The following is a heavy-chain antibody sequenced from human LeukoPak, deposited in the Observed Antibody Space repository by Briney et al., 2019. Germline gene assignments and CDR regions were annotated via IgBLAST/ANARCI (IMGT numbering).Heavy chain of an antibody. D-gene: IGHD5-24*01. V-gene: IGHV1-69*04. CDR3: ARDGGWLQTQNHYYYHGMDV. J-gene: IGHJ6*02. CDR1: GGTFSTYA. CDR2: ILPIFDMA. Sequence: SVKVSCKASGGTFSTYAITWVRQAPGQGLEWMGRILPIFDMANYAQKFQGRVTITADKSTRTAYMELSSLRSDDTAVYYCARDGGWLQTQNHYYYHGMDVWGRGTTVTVSS.